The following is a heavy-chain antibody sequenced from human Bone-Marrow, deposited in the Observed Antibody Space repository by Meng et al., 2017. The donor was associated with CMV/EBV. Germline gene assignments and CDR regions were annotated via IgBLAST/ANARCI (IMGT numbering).Heavy chain of an antibody. V-gene: IGHV3-30*04. CDR3: ARDIGGDLLSIAARPPPPYYYYGMDV. CDR2: ISYDGSNK. Sequence: GGSLRLSCAASGFTFDDYAMHWVRQAPGKGLEWVAVISYDGSNKYYADSVKGRFTISRDNSKNTLYLQMNSLRAEDTAVYYCARDIGGDLLSIAARPPPPYYYYGMDVWGQGTTVTVSS. CDR1: GFTFDDYA. D-gene: IGHD6-6*01. J-gene: IGHJ6*02.